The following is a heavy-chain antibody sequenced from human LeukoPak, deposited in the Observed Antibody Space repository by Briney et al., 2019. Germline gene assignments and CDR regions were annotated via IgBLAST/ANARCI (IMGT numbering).Heavy chain of an antibody. D-gene: IGHD6-13*01. CDR1: GYSFTSYW. Sequence: GESLKISCKGSGYSFTSYWIGWVRQMPGKGLEWMGIIYPGDSDTRYSPSFQGQVTISADKSISTAYLQWSSLKASDTAMYYCARGGIAESQPYTYYFDYWGQGTLVTVSS. CDR3: ARGGIAESQPYTYYFDY. CDR2: IYPGDSDT. V-gene: IGHV5-51*01. J-gene: IGHJ4*02.